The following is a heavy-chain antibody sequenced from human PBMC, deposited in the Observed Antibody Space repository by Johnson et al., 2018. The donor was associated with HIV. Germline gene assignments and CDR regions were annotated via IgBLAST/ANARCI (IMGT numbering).Heavy chain of an antibody. CDR2: ISYDGSNK. V-gene: IGHV3-30*04. CDR1: GFTFSSYA. D-gene: IGHD6-13*01. CDR3: AKQETSPAAGTFGAFDI. J-gene: IGHJ3*02. Sequence: QMLLVESGGGVVQPGRSLRLSCAASGFTFSSYAMHWVRQAPGKGLEWVAVISYDGSNKYYADSVKGRFTISRDNSKNTLYLQMNSLRAEDTAVYYCAKQETSPAAGTFGAFDIWGQGTMVTVSS.